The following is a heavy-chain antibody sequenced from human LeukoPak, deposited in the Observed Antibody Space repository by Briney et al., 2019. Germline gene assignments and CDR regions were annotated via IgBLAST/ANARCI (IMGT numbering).Heavy chain of an antibody. CDR3: ARAGSYQASFDY. CDR2: IYYSGST. J-gene: IGHJ4*02. V-gene: IGHV4-59*01. CDR1: GGSISSYY. Sequence: SETLSLTCTVSGGSISSYYWSWIRQPPGKGLEWIGYIYYSGSTNYNSSLKSRVTISVDTSKNQFSLKLSSVTAADTAVYYCARAGSYQASFDYWGQGTLVTVSS. D-gene: IGHD1-26*01.